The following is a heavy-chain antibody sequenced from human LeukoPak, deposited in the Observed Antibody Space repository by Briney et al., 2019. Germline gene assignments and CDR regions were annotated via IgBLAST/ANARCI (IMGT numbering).Heavy chain of an antibody. V-gene: IGHV4-59*01. CDR3: ARGPRRLQTLYFDY. CDR2: IYYSGST. D-gene: IGHD4-11*01. J-gene: IGHJ4*02. Sequence: PSETLSLTCTVSGGSISSYYWSWIRQPPGKGLEWIGYIYYSGSTNYNPSIKSRVTISVDTSKNQFSLKLSSVTAADTAVYYCARGPRRLQTLYFDYWGQGTLVTVSS. CDR1: GGSISSYY.